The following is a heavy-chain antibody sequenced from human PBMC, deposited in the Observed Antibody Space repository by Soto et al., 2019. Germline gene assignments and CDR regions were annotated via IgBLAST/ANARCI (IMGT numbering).Heavy chain of an antibody. Sequence: QLQLHQWGAGLLKPSETMSLTCDVYGGSFNDYYWTWIRQPPGKGLEWIGEINHSGKTNYNPSLKSRVTISVDTPKNQFFRKLNSVTAADTALYFCARQDNRDYSSSYAFDIWGLGTLVTVSS. D-gene: IGHD3-22*01. J-gene: IGHJ3*02. CDR1: GGSFNDYY. CDR3: ARQDNRDYSSSYAFDI. V-gene: IGHV4-34*01. CDR2: INHSGKT.